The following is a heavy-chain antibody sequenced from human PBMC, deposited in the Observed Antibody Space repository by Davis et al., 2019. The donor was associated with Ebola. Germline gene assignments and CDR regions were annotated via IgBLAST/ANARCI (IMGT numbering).Heavy chain of an antibody. D-gene: IGHD2-21*01. J-gene: IGHJ4*02. V-gene: IGHV4-39*07. CDR1: GGSISSSSYY. CDR3: ARGVSIGPDY. CDR2: IYYSGST. Sequence: MPSETLSLTCTVSGGSISSSSYYWGWIRQPPGKGLEWIGSIYYSGSTYYNPSLKSRVTISVDRSKNQFSLKLSSVTAADTAVYYCARGVSIGPDYWGQGTLVTVSS.